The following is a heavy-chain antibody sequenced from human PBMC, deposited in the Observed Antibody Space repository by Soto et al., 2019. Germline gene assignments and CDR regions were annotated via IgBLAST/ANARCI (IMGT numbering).Heavy chain of an antibody. D-gene: IGHD1-26*01. CDR2: IYYSGST. Sequence: SETLSLTCTVSGGSISSGDYYWSWIRQPPGKGLEWIGYIYYSGSTYYNPSLKSRVTISVDTSKNQFSLKLSSVTAADTAVYYCARDSGSYPYGMDVWGQGTTVTVSS. CDR3: ARDSGSYPYGMDV. CDR1: GGSISSGDYY. V-gene: IGHV4-30-4*01. J-gene: IGHJ6*02.